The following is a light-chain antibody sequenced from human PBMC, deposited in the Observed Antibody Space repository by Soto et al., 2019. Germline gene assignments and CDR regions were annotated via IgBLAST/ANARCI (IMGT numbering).Light chain of an antibody. V-gene: IGLV2-23*02. CDR1: SSDVGSYNL. CDR2: EVS. CDR3: GSYAGSSPHYV. J-gene: IGLJ1*01. Sequence: QSALTQPASVSGSPGQSITISCTGTSSDVGSYNLVSWYQQHPGKAPKLMIYEVSKRPSGVSNRFSGSKSGNTASLTISGLQADDEADYYCGSYAGSSPHYVFGTGTKVTV.